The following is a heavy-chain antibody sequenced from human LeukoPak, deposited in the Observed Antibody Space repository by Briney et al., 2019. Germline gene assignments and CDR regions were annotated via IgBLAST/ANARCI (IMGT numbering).Heavy chain of an antibody. D-gene: IGHD1-14*01. CDR1: GFTFSSYA. Sequence: GGSLRLSCAASGFTFSSYAMSWVRQAPGKGLEWVSASSGGSTYYADSVKGRFTITRDNSKNTLYLQMNSLRAEDTAVYYCAKDPVLSRPLGWFDPWGQGTLVTVSS. J-gene: IGHJ5*02. CDR3: AKDPVLSRPLGWFDP. CDR2: SSGGST. V-gene: IGHV3-23*01.